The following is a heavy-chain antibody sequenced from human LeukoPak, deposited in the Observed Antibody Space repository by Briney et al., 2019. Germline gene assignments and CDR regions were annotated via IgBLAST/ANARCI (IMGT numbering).Heavy chain of an antibody. D-gene: IGHD2/OR15-2a*01. Sequence: GGSLRLSCAASGFTFSSYAMSWVRQAPGKGLEWVSGIGSSSAGTYYVDSVKGRFTISRDNSKNTLYLQTNSLRAEDTALYYCAKVMTGYYYYFDSWGQGALVTVSS. CDR3: AKVMTGYYYYFDS. J-gene: IGHJ4*02. V-gene: IGHV3-23*01. CDR2: IGSSSAGT. CDR1: GFTFSSYA.